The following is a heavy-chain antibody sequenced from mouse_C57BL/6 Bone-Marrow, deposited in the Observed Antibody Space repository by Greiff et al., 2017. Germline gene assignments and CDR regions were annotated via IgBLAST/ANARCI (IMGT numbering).Heavy chain of an antibody. V-gene: IGHV1-4*01. CDR1: GYTFTSYT. D-gene: IGHD2-3*01. J-gene: IGHJ4*01. CDR2: INPSSGYT. CDR3: ARGRNGYYVLYYAMDY. Sequence: VQLQQSGAELARPGASVKMSCKASGYTFTSYTMHWVKQRPGQGLEWIGYINPSSGYTKSNQKFKDKATLTADKSPSTAYMQLSSLTSEDSAVYYWARGRNGYYVLYYAMDYWGQGTSVTVSS.